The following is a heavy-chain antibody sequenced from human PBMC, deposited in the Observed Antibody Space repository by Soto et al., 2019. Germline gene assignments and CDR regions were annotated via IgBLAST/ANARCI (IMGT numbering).Heavy chain of an antibody. J-gene: IGHJ4*02. D-gene: IGHD3-10*01. CDR1: GFPFSRHG. CDR2: ISYDGSNK. CDR3: VGGQYYFDY. Sequence: QVQLVESGGGVVQPGRSLRLSCAASGFPFSRHGMHWVREAPGKGLEWVAVISYDGSNKYYADSVKGRFTISRDNSASTLYLQMNSLRPEDTALYYCVGGQYYFDYRGQGTLVTVSP. V-gene: IGHV3-30*03.